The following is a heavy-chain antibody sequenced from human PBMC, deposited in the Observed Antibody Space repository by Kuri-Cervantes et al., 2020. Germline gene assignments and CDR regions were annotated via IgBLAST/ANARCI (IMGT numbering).Heavy chain of an antibody. Sequence: GESLKISCAASGFTFSSYAMSWVRQAPGKGLEWVSAISGSGGSTYYADSVKGRFTMSRDNSKNTLFLEMNSLRTDDTALYYCARVSTNWNHPDYWGQGTLVTVSS. CDR3: ARVSTNWNHPDY. CDR1: GFTFSSYA. D-gene: IGHD1-1*01. CDR2: ISGSGGST. J-gene: IGHJ4*02. V-gene: IGHV3-23*01.